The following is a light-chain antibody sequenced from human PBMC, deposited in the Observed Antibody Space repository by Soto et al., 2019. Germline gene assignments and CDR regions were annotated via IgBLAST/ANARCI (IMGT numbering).Light chain of an antibody. CDR2: WAS. J-gene: IGKJ4*01. CDR3: QQYYNTPLT. CDR1: LSVLYSSNNKNY. Sequence: DIVMTQSPDSLAVSLGERATINCKSSLSVLYSSNNKNYLAWYQQKPGQSPKLLIYWASTRESGVPDRFSGSGSGTHFTLTISSLQAEDVAVYYCQQYYNTPLTFGGGTKVEIK. V-gene: IGKV4-1*01.